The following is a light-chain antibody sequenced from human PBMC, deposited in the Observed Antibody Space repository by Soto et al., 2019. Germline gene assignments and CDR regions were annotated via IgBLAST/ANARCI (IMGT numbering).Light chain of an antibody. CDR2: GES. CDR1: QSISTF. CDR3: QQSYSTPIT. V-gene: IGKV1-39*01. Sequence: DIQLTQSPSSLSASVGDRITITCRASQSISTFLNWYQQKPGKAPKVLIYGESSLQSGVPSRFSGSGSGTDFTLTISSLQPEDFAAYFCQQSYSTPITFGQGTRLEMK. J-gene: IGKJ5*01.